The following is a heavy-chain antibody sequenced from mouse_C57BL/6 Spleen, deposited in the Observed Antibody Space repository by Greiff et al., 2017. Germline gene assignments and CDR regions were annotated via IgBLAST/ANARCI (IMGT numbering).Heavy chain of an antibody. CDR2: IDPETGGT. CDR3: TRRDYGSLAY. Sequence: VKLVESGAELVRPGASVTLSCKASGYTFTDYEMHWVKQTPVHGLEWIGAIDPETGGTAYNQKFKGKAILTADKSSSTAYMELRSLTSEDSAVYYCTRRDYGSLAYWGQGTLVTVSA. CDR1: GYTFTDYE. V-gene: IGHV1-15*01. D-gene: IGHD1-1*01. J-gene: IGHJ3*01.